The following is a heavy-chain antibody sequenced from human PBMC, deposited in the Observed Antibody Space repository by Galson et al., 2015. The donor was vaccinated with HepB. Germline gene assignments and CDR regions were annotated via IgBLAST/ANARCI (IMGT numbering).Heavy chain of an antibody. CDR2: INPSGGST. D-gene: IGHD3-9*01. V-gene: IGHV1-46*04. Sequence: SVKVSCKASGYTFTSYYMHWVRQAPGQGLEWMGIINPSGGSTSYAQKLQGRVTMTRDTSTSTVYMELSSLRSEDTAVYYCARGHDILTGDQHFDLWSRGTLVTVSS. J-gene: IGHJ2*01. CDR1: GYTFTSYY. CDR3: ARGHDILTGDQHFDL.